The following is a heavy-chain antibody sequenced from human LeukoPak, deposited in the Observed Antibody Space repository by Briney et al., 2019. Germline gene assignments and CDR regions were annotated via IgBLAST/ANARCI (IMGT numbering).Heavy chain of an antibody. Sequence: PSETLSLTCTVSGDSISSSSYYWSWIRQPPGKGLEWIGEINHSGSTNYNSSLKSRVTVSIDTSKTQISLNVTSVTAADTAVYYCAKIYSYGPNDDYWGQGTLVTVSS. CDR2: INHSGST. V-gene: IGHV4-39*01. CDR1: GDSISSSSYY. D-gene: IGHD5-18*01. J-gene: IGHJ4*02. CDR3: AKIYSYGPNDDY.